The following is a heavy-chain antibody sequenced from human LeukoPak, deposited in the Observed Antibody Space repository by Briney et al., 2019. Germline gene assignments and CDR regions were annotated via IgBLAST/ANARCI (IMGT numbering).Heavy chain of an antibody. CDR3: ANLIMTTKGFALMVYFQH. CDR1: GFTFSSYA. CDR2: ISGSGGST. J-gene: IGHJ1*01. V-gene: IGHV3-23*01. D-gene: IGHD2-8*01. Sequence: HPGGSLRLSCAASGFTFSSYAMSWVRQAPGKGLEWVSAISGSGGSTYYADSVKGRFTISSDNSKNTLYLQMNSLRAEDTAVYYCANLIMTTKGFALMVYFQHWGQGTLVTVSS.